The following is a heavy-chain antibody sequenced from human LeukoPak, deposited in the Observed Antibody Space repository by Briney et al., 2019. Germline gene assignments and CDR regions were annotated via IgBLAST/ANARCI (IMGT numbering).Heavy chain of an antibody. CDR1: GYTFTGYY. D-gene: IGHD3-22*01. CDR2: INPISGGT. J-gene: IGHJ4*02. CDR3: ARGPPTIVVVITTGDFDS. V-gene: IGHV1-2*02. Sequence: ASVKVSCKASGYTFTGYYIHWVRQAPGQGLEWMGWINPISGGTNYAQKFQGRVTMTRDTSISTAYMELRRLRSDDRAVYYCARGPPTIVVVITTGDFDSWGQGTLVTVSS.